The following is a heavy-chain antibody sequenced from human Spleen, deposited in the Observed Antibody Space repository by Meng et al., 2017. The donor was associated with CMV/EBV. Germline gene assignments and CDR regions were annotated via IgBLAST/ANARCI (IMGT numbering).Heavy chain of an antibody. D-gene: IGHD3-10*01. CDR2: ISHSGST. Sequence: GSLRLSCGVYGGSLRGYYWSWIRQPPGKGLEWIGEISHSGSTNYNPSLKSRVTISVDMSKNQISLKLSSVTAADTAVYYCAYGSGITGDYYGMDVWGQGTTVTVSS. CDR1: GGSLRGYY. J-gene: IGHJ6*02. V-gene: IGHV4-34*01. CDR3: AYGSGITGDYYGMDV.